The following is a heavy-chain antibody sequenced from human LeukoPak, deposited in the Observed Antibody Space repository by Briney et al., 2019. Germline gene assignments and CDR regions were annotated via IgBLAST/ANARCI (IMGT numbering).Heavy chain of an antibody. CDR2: INPSGGST. J-gene: IGHJ4*02. Sequence: VASVKVSCKASGYSFTNYYIHWLRQAPGQGLEWMGVINPSGGSTTYSQKFQGRVTMTRDTSTSTVYMELSSLRSEDTAVFYCARLDYGGNSGFDYWGRGTLVTVSS. D-gene: IGHD4-23*01. V-gene: IGHV1-46*01. CDR3: ARLDYGGNSGFDY. CDR1: GYSFTNYY.